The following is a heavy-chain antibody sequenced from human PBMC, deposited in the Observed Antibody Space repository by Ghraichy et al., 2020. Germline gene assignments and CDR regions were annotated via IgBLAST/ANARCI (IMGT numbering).Heavy chain of an antibody. J-gene: IGHJ6*02. CDR2: ISGSGGST. CDR1: GFTFSSYA. Sequence: LSLTCAASGFTFSSYAMSWVRQAPGKGLEWVSAISGSGGSTYYADSVKGRFTISRDNSKNTLYLQMNSLRAEDTAVYYCEKGSGILQPIYSTILYYYGMDVWGQGTTVTVSS. CDR3: EKGSGILQPIYSTILYYYGMDV. D-gene: IGHD6-13*01. V-gene: IGHV3-23*01.